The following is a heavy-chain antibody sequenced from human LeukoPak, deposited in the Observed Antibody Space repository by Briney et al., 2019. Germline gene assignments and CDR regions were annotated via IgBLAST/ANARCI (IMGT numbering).Heavy chain of an antibody. CDR2: ISSSGSTI. D-gene: IGHD2-15*01. J-gene: IGHJ6*02. Sequence: PGGSVRLSCAASGFIFSSYEMNWVGQAPGKGPEWVSYISSSGSTIYYADSVKGRFTISRDDAKNSLFLQMDSLRAEDTAVYYCGRGSDGRGGTYYYYYAMDVWGQGTTVTVSS. CDR3: GRGSDGRGGTYYYYYAMDV. V-gene: IGHV3-48*03. CDR1: GFIFSSYE.